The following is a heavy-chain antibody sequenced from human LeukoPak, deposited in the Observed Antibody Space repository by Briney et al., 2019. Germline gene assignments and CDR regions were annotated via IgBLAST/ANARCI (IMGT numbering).Heavy chain of an antibody. CDR3: ARMYYDFWSGYPQANWFDP. J-gene: IGHJ5*02. D-gene: IGHD3-3*01. CDR1: GGTFSSYA. CDR2: IIPIFGTA. Sequence: SVKVSCKASGGTFSSYAISWVRQAPGQGLEWMGGIIPIFGTANYAQKFQGRVTITADESTSTAYMELSSLRSEDTAVYYCARMYYDFWSGYPQANWFDPWGREPWSPSPQ. V-gene: IGHV1-69*13.